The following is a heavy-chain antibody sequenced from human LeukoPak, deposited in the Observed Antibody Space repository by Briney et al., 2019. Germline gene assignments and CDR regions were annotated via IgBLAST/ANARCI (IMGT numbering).Heavy chain of an antibody. V-gene: IGHV1-2*02. CDR1: GYTFTGYY. CDR2: INPNSGGT. D-gene: IGHD3-10*01. CDR3: ARAILRGVITPGY. Sequence: ASVKVSCKASGYTFTGYYMHWVRQAPGQGLEWMGWINPNSGGTNYAQKFQGRVTMTRDTSISTAYMELSRLRSDDTAVYYCARAILRGVITPGYWGQGTLVTVSS. J-gene: IGHJ4*02.